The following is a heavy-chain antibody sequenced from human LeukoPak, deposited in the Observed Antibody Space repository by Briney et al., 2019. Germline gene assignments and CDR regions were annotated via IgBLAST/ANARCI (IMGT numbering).Heavy chain of an antibody. Sequence: SGGSLRLSCAASGFTVSSNEMSWVRQAPGKGLEWVSSISGGSAYYADSRKGRFTISRDNSKNTLYLQMNSLRAEDTAVYYCAKDASITMIVVVIDPFDYWGQGTLVTVSS. V-gene: IGHV3-38-3*01. CDR3: AKDASITMIVVVIDPFDY. D-gene: IGHD3-22*01. CDR1: GFTVSSNE. J-gene: IGHJ4*02. CDR2: ISGGSA.